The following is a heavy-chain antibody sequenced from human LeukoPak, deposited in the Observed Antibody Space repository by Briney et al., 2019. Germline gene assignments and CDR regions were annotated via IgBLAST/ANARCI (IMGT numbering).Heavy chain of an antibody. J-gene: IGHJ4*02. Sequence: SVKVSCKASGGTFSSYAISWVRQAPGQGLEWMGGINPIFGTASYAQKFQGRVTITADKSTSTAYMELSSLRSEDTAVYYCARAYCSSTSCPLDYWGQGTLVTVSS. CDR2: INPIFGTA. CDR3: ARAYCSSTSCPLDY. CDR1: GGTFSSYA. V-gene: IGHV1-69*06. D-gene: IGHD2-2*01.